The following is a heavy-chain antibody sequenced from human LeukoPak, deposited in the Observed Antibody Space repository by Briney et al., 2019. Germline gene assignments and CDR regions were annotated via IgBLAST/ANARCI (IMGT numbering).Heavy chain of an antibody. D-gene: IGHD4-17*01. V-gene: IGHV3-11*04. CDR3: ARPTTVTTISADAFDI. J-gene: IGHJ3*02. Sequence: GGSLRLSCAASGFTLSDSDMSWIRQAPGKGLEWVSYIIESGSSTYYTDSVTGRFTISRDNAKNSLYLQMNSLRAEDSSVYYCARPTTVTTISADAFDIWGQGTMVTVSS. CDR1: GFTLSDSD. CDR2: IIESGSST.